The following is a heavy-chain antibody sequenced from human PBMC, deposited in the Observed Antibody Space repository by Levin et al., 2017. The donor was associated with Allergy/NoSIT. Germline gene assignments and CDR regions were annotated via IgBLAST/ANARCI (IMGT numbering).Heavy chain of an antibody. CDR2: IYYSGST. D-gene: IGHD5-18*01. Sequence: SETLSLTCTVSGGSISSGDYYWSWIRQPPGKGLEWIGYIYYSGSTYYNPSLKSRVTISVDTSKNQFSLNLSSVTAADTAVYYCARARQLWGFDYWGQGTLVTVSS. CDR3: ARARQLWGFDY. CDR1: GGSISSGDYY. V-gene: IGHV4-30-4*01. J-gene: IGHJ4*02.